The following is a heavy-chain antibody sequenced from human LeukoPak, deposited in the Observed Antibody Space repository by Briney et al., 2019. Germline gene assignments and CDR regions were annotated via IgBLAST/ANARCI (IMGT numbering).Heavy chain of an antibody. D-gene: IGHD3-16*01. CDR3: GASRQYVGAFDI. CDR2: ISSRSITI. J-gene: IGHJ3*02. CDR1: GFTFSSYE. Sequence: PGGSLRLSCAASGFTFSSYELYWVRQAPGKGLEWISYISSRSITIKYADSVGGRFTISRDDARESLYLQMNTLRAEDTAIYYCGASRQYVGAFDIWGQGTLVTVSS. V-gene: IGHV3-48*03.